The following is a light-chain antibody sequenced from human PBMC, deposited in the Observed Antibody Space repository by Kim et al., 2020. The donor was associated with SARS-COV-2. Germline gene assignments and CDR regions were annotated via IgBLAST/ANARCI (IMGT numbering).Light chain of an antibody. CDR3: QQYNNWPPWT. J-gene: IGKJ1*01. CDR2: GAS. CDR1: QSVSSN. V-gene: IGKV3-15*01. Sequence: CPGERAPLSCRASQSVSSNLAWYQQEPGQAPRPLIYGASTRATCIPARFSGSGSGTEFTLTISSLQSEDFSVYYCQQYNNWPPWTFGQGTKVEIK.